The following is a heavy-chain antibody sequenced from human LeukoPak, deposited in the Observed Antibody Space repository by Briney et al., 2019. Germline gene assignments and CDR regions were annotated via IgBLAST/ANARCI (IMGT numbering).Heavy chain of an antibody. CDR2: IYYSGST. CDR1: GGSLSSYY. D-gene: IGHD4-17*01. Sequence: SETLSLTCTVSGGSLSSYYWSWIRQPPGKGLEWIGYIYYSGSTNYNPSLKSRVTISVDTSKNQFSLKLGSVTAADTAVYYCARGPYGDSVGYWGQGTLVTVSS. V-gene: IGHV4-59*01. CDR3: ARGPYGDSVGY. J-gene: IGHJ4*02.